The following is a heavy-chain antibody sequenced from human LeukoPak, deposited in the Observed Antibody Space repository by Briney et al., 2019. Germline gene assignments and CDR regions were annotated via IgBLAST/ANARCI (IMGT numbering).Heavy chain of an antibody. D-gene: IGHD3-22*01. CDR1: EFTFSSYA. Sequence: GGSLRLSCAASEFTFSSYAMSWVRQAPGKGLEWVAGISGSGGGTHYADSVKGRFTISRDNPKNTLYLQMNNLRAGDTAVYFCAKRGVVIRVILVGFHKEAYYFDSWGQGALVTVSS. CDR3: AKRGVVIRVILVGFHKEAYYFDS. V-gene: IGHV3-23*01. J-gene: IGHJ4*02. CDR2: ISGSGGGT.